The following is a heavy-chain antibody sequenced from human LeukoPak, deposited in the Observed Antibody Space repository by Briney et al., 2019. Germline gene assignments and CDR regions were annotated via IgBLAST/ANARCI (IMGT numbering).Heavy chain of an antibody. CDR3: ARDSRSSFYYYYYYMDV. CDR1: GFTFSNAW. J-gene: IGHJ6*03. Sequence: GGSLRLSCAASGFTFSNAWMSWVRQAPGKGLEWVSYISSSGSTIYYADSVKGRFTISRDNAKNSLYLQMNSLRAEDTAVYYCARDSRSSFYYYYYYMDVWGKGTTVTISS. CDR2: ISSSGSTI. V-gene: IGHV3-11*04. D-gene: IGHD6-13*01.